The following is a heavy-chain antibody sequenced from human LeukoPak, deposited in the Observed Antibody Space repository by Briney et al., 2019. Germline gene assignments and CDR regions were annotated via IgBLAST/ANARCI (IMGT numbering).Heavy chain of an antibody. CDR3: ARDLRNYYDSSGYYKYYYGMDV. CDR1: GFTFSSYA. D-gene: IGHD3-22*01. V-gene: IGHV3-53*01. J-gene: IGHJ6*02. CDR2: IYSGGST. Sequence: GGSLRLSCAASGFTFSSYAMSWVRQAPGKGLEWVSVIYSGGSTYYADSVKGRFTISRDNSKNTLYLQMNSLRAEDTAVYYCARDLRNYYDSSGYYKYYYGMDVWGQGTTVTVSS.